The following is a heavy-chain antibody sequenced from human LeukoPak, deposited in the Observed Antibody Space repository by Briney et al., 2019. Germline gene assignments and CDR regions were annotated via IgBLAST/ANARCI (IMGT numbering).Heavy chain of an antibody. CDR3: ARDGWVDY. Sequence: GGSLRLSCAASGFTFSSYNMNWVRQAPGKGLEWVSSISSRSSYIYYADSVKGRFTISRDNAKNSLYLQMNSLRAEDTAVYYCARDGWVDYWGQGTLVTVSS. CDR2: ISSRSSYI. D-gene: IGHD1-26*01. CDR1: GFTFSSYN. J-gene: IGHJ4*02. V-gene: IGHV3-21*01.